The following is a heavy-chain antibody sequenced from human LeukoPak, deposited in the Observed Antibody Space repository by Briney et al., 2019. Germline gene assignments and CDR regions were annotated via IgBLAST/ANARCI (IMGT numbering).Heavy chain of an antibody. Sequence: RPGRSLRLSCAASGFTFDDYAMHWVRQAPGKGLEWVSGISWNSGSIGYADSVKGRFTISRDNAKNSLYLQMNSLRDEDTALCYCANLGSAGCRRITSCSAYMDVWGKGTTVTVSS. D-gene: IGHD2-2*01. J-gene: IGHJ6*03. CDR3: ANLGSAGCRRITSCSAYMDV. CDR2: ISWNSGSI. V-gene: IGHV3-9*01. CDR1: GFTFDDYA.